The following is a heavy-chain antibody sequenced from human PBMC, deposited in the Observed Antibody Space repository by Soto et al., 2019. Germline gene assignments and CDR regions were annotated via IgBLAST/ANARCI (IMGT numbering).Heavy chain of an antibody. CDR2: IKEDGSVK. J-gene: IGHJ4*02. CDR3: ARDVSSEYASILDV. V-gene: IGHV3-7*03. Sequence: EGQLVESGGDLVQAGGSLRLTCEGFGLTFSPYWMTWVRQAPGKGLEWVASIKEDGSVKNYADSVKGRFTVSRDNDKRAMFLQMTSVRADDTAVYFCARDVSSEYASILDVRGRGARVTVSS. D-gene: IGHD3-3*01. CDR1: GLTFSPYW.